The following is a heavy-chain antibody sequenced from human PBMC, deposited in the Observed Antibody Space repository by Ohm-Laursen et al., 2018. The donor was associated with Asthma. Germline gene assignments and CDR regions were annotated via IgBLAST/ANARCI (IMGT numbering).Heavy chain of an antibody. CDR3: ARQSKICYDTSHCFFDY. D-gene: IGHD2-2*01. Sequence: SLRLSCSASGYTFSRYSIHWVRQVPGKGLEWVASISTASTFIYYADSVRGRFTTSRDNAKNSVYLEMNSLRAEDTAVYYCARQSKICYDTSHCFFDYWGQGTLVTVSS. J-gene: IGHJ4*02. V-gene: IGHV3-21*01. CDR2: ISTASTFI. CDR1: GYTFSRYS.